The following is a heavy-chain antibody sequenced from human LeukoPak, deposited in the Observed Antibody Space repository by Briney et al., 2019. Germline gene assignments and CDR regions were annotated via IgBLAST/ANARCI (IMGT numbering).Heavy chain of an antibody. CDR1: GYTFTGYY. Sequence: ASVKVSCKASGYTFTGYYMHWVRQAPGQGLEWMGWINPNSGGTNYAQKLQGRVTMTTDTSTSTAYMELRSLRSDDTAVYYCARDPLDFGTSAAEYFQHWGQGTLVTVSS. V-gene: IGHV1-2*02. J-gene: IGHJ1*01. CDR3: ARDPLDFGTSAAEYFQH. D-gene: IGHD1-1*01. CDR2: INPNSGGT.